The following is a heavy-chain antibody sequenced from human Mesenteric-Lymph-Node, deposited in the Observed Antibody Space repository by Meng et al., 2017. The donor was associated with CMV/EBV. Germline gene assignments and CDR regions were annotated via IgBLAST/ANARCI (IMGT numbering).Heavy chain of an antibody. D-gene: IGHD7-27*01. Sequence: CKASGYTFSSCGINWVRQAPGQGLEWMGWINTNTGNPTYAQGFTGRFVLSLDTSVRTAYLQISSLKAEDTAVYYCARDDHSYWGHFDYWGQGTLVTVSS. CDR2: INTNTGNP. CDR3: ARDDHSYWGHFDY. CDR1: GYTFSSCG. J-gene: IGHJ4*02. V-gene: IGHV7-4-1*02.